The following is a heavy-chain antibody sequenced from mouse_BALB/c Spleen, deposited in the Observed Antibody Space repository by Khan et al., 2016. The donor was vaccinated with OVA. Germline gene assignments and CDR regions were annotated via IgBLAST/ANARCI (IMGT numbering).Heavy chain of an antibody. CDR1: GFTFSTYG. J-gene: IGHJ3*01. CDR3: ARLAYYYNSEGFAY. D-gene: IGHD1-1*01. CDR2: ISSGCHYT. Sequence: EVELVESGGDLVKPGGSLKLSCAASGFTFSTYGMSWVRQTPDKRLEWVATISSGCHYTYYPDSVKGRFTISRDNAKSTLYLQMSSLKSEDTAIYYCARLAYYYNSEGFAYWGQGTLVTVSA. V-gene: IGHV5-6*01.